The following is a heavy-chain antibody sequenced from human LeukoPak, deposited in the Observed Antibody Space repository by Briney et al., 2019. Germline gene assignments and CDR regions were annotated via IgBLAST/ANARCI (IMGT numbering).Heavy chain of an antibody. CDR3: ARGDYYDSSGYYDY. CDR2: INHSGST. Sequence: SETLSLTCAVYGGSFSGYYWGWIRQPPGKGLEWIGEINHSGSTNYNPSLKSRVTISVDTSKNQFSLKLSSVTAADTAVYYCARGDYYDSSGYYDYWGQGTLVTVSS. D-gene: IGHD3-22*01. J-gene: IGHJ4*02. V-gene: IGHV4-34*01. CDR1: GGSFSGYY.